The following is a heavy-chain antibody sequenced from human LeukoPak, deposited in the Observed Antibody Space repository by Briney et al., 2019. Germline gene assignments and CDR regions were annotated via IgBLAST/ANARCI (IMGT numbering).Heavy chain of an antibody. CDR2: IYSSGSA. J-gene: IGHJ4*02. CDR3: ARRSWGSDFDY. CDR1: GGSLSNYY. D-gene: IGHD3-16*01. Sequence: SETLSPTCSVSGGSLSNYYWTWIRRPPGKGLEWIGYIYSSGSANYNPSLKSRVNISIDTSENQFSLKLSSVTAADTAVYYCARRSWGSDFDYWGQGALVTVSS. V-gene: IGHV4-59*01.